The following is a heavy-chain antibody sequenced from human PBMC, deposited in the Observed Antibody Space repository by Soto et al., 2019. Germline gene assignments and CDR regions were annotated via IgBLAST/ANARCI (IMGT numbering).Heavy chain of an antibody. J-gene: IGHJ4*02. Sequence: SETLSLTCSVSSFSINSRHYWGWIRQPPGKGLEWIASIYNTVSTHYNPSLKSRATISLDTSQNQFSLRLNSVTAADTAIYYCARNASGRYIDYWGPGRLVTLSS. CDR2: IYNTVST. V-gene: IGHV4-38-2*02. D-gene: IGHD6-19*01. CDR1: SFSINSRHY. CDR3: ARNASGRYIDY.